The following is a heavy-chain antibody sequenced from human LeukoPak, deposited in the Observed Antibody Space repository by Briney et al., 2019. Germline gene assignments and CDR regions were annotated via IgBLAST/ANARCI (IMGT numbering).Heavy chain of an antibody. CDR2: FDPEDGET. J-gene: IGHJ4*02. CDR1: GYTLTELS. Sequence: GASVKVSCKVSGYTLTELSMHWVRQAPGKGLEWMGGFDPEDGETIYAQKFQGRVTMTEDTSTDTAYMELSSLRSEDTAVCYCATGLPGALRPLLGYWGQGTLVTVSS. V-gene: IGHV1-24*01. CDR3: ATGLPGALRPLLGY. D-gene: IGHD2-21*02.